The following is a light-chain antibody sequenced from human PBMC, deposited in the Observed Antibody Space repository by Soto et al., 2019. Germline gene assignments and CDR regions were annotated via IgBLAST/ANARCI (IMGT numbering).Light chain of an antibody. V-gene: IGKV1-5*03. CDR2: KAS. Sequence: DIQMTQSPSTLSASVGDRVTITCRASQSISSWLAWYQQKPEKAPKVLIYKASNLESGVPSRFSGSGSGTEFTLTISSLQPDDFATYYCQQYHSYSLTFGGGTKVESK. CDR1: QSISSW. CDR3: QQYHSYSLT. J-gene: IGKJ4*01.